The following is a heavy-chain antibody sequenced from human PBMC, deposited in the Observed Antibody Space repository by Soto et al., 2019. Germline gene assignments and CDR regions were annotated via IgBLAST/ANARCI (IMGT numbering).Heavy chain of an antibody. V-gene: IGHV1-18*01. CDR2: ISAYNGNT. CDR3: ARDQDIVATPQGYGYFDY. D-gene: IGHD5-12*01. J-gene: IGHJ4*02. CDR1: GYTFTSYG. Sequence: QVQLVQSGAEIKKPGASVRVSCKASGYTFTSYGISWVRQAPGQGLEWMGWISAYNGNTNYAQKLQGRVTMTTDTSTSTAYMELRSLRSDDTAVYYCARDQDIVATPQGYGYFDYWGQGTLVTVSS.